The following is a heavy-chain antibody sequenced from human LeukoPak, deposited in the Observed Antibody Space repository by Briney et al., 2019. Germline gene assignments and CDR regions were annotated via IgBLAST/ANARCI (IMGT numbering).Heavy chain of an antibody. D-gene: IGHD4-11*01. Sequence: PGGSLRLSCATSGFTFSRYWMSWVRQAPGKGLEWVANIKQDGSQKYYVDSVKGRFTISRDNAKNSLYPQMNSLRAEDTAVYYCARGGDYKPSDYWGQGTLVTVSS. CDR2: IKQDGSQK. J-gene: IGHJ4*02. CDR1: GFTFSRYW. CDR3: ARGGDYKPSDY. V-gene: IGHV3-7*01.